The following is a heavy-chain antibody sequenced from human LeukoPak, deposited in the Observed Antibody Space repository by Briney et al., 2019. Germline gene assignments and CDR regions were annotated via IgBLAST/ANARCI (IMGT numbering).Heavy chain of an antibody. Sequence: SETLSLTCTVSGGSISSYYWSWIRQPPGKGLEWIGYIYYSGGTNYNPALKSRVTISVDTSKNQFSLKLSSVTAADTAVYYCARHKVGASYYYYYMDVWGKGTTVTVSS. V-gene: IGHV4-59*08. D-gene: IGHD1-26*01. CDR3: ARHKVGASYYYYYMDV. CDR1: GGSISSYY. CDR2: IYYSGGT. J-gene: IGHJ6*03.